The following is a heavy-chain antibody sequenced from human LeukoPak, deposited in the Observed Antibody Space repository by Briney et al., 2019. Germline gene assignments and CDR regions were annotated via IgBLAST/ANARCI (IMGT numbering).Heavy chain of an antibody. D-gene: IGHD6-13*01. J-gene: IGHJ3*02. Sequence: SQTLSLTCTVSGGSIGSGGYYWGWIRQPPGKGLEWIGSIYYSGSTYYNPSLKSRVTISVDTSKNQFSLKLSSVTAADTAVYYCASPGSITGIAAAGTRRDGAFDIWGQGTMVTVSS. CDR3: ASPGSITGIAAAGTRRDGAFDI. CDR1: GGSIGSGGYY. V-gene: IGHV4-39*07. CDR2: IYYSGST.